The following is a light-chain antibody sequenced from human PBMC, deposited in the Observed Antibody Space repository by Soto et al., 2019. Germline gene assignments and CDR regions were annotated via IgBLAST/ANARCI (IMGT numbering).Light chain of an antibody. CDR2: SAS. CDR3: NQYNTYPRT. CDR1: QGISIY. J-gene: IGKJ1*01. V-gene: IGKV1-16*02. Sequence: DIQMTQSPSSLSASVGARVTITCRASQGISIYLAWLQQKPGKAPKSLIYSASTSQSGVPSKFRGGGSGTNFTLTIRSLQPEDSATYYCNQYNTYPRTFGQGTTVDIK.